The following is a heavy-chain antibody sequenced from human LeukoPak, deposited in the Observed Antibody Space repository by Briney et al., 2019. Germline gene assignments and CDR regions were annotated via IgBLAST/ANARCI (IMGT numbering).Heavy chain of an antibody. CDR3: AYFNHDYWYFDL. D-gene: IGHD1-14*01. Sequence: GGSLRLSCAASGFTFSDYYMSWIRQAPGKGLGWVSYISSSSSYTNYADSVKGRFTISRDNAKNSLYLQMNSLRAEDTAVYYCAYFNHDYWYFDLWGRGTLVTVSS. CDR2: ISSSSSYT. CDR1: GFTFSDYY. V-gene: IGHV3-11*03. J-gene: IGHJ2*01.